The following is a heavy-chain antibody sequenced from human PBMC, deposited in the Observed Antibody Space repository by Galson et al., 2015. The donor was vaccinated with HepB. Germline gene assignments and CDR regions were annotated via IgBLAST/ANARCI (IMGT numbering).Heavy chain of an antibody. V-gene: IGHV1-69*13. D-gene: IGHD6-6*01. J-gene: IGHJ6*02. CDR2: IIPIFGTA. CDR3: ARDRVYSSSSAYYYGMDV. Sequence: SVKVSCKASGGTFSSYAISWVRQAPGQGLEWMGGIIPIFGTANYAQKFQGRVTITANESMSTAYMELSSLRSEDTAVYYCARDRVYSSSSAYYYGMDVWGQGTTVTVSS. CDR1: GGTFSSYA.